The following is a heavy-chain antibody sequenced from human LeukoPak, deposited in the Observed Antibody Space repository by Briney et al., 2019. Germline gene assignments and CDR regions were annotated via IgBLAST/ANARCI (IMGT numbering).Heavy chain of an antibody. CDR2: INPNSGGT. CDR3: ARDRDYYDSSGYYRP. V-gene: IGHV1-2*02. D-gene: IGHD3-22*01. CDR1: GYTFTGYY. Sequence: ASVKVSCKGSGYTFTGYYMHWVRQAPGQGPEWMGWINPNSGGTNYAQKFQGRVTMTRDTSISTAYMELRSLRSDDTAVYYCARDRDYYDSSGYYRPWGQGTLVTVSS. J-gene: IGHJ5*02.